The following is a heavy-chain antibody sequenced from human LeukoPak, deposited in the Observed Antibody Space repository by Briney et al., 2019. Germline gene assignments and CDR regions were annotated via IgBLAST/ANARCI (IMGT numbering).Heavy chain of an antibody. CDR1: GASFTGYY. D-gene: IGHD2-15*01. J-gene: IGHJ6*02. V-gene: IGHV4-34*01. CDR2: INHSGGT. Sequence: PSETLSLTCAVYGASFTGYYWSWFRQPPGKGLERIGEINHSGGTNYNPSLKSRVTISLDTSNNQFSLKLSSVTAADTAVYYCARLLPLQGGDVWGQGTTVTVSS. CDR3: ARLLPLQGGDV.